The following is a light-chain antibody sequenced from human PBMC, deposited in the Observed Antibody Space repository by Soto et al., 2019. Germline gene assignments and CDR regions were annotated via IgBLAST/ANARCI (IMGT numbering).Light chain of an antibody. J-gene: IGLJ2*01. CDR1: KLGDKY. CDR2: QDS. Sequence: SYELTQPHSVSVSPGQTASITCSGDKLGDKYACWYQQKPGQSPVLVIYQDSKRPSGIPERFSGSSSGNTATLTISGTQAMDEADYYCQAWGSSTGVFGGGTKVTVL. V-gene: IGLV3-1*01. CDR3: QAWGSSTGV.